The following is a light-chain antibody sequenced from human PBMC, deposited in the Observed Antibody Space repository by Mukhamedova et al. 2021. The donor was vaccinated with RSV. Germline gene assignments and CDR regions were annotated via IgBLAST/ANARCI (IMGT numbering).Light chain of an antibody. Sequence: SSNLAWYQQKPGQAPRLLIYGASTRATGIPARFSGSGSGTEFTLTISSLQSEDFAVYYRQQYNNWPQYFFGQGTKLEIK. J-gene: IGKJ2*01. CDR3: QQYNNWPQYF. V-gene: IGKV3-15*01. CDR2: GAS. CDR1: SSN.